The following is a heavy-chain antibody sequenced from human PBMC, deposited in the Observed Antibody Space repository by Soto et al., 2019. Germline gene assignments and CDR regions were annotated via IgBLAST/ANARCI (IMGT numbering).Heavy chain of an antibody. J-gene: IGHJ6*02. D-gene: IGHD3-3*01. CDR1: GGTFSSYA. CDR2: IIPIFGTA. Sequence: SVKVSCKASGGTFSSYAISWVRQAPGQGLEWMGGIIPIFGTANYAQKFQGRVTITADESTSTAYMELSSLRSEDTAVYYCARDHDFLSGYFRRETQTYYYYGMDVWGQGTTVTVSS. CDR3: ARDHDFLSGYFRRETQTYYYYGMDV. V-gene: IGHV1-69*13.